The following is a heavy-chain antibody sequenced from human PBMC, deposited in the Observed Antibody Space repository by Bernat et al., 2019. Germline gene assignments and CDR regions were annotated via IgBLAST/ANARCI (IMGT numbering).Heavy chain of an antibody. CDR3: AREVPTRAIPYSSSWDGYFQH. CDR1: GGTFSSYT. J-gene: IGHJ1*01. Sequence: QVQLVQSGAEVKKPGSSVKVSCKASGGTFSSYTISWVRQAPGQGLEWMGRIIPILGIANYAQKFQGRVTITADKSTSTDDMDLSSLRAEDTAVYYCAREVPTRAIPYSSSWDGYFQHWGQGTMVTVSS. D-gene: IGHD6-13*01. V-gene: IGHV1-69*02. CDR2: IIPILGIA.